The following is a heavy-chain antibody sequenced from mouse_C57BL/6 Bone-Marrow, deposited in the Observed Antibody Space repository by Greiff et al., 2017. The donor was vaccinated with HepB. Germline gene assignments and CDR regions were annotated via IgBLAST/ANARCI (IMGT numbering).Heavy chain of an antibody. CDR2: ISYDGSN. J-gene: IGHJ4*01. D-gene: IGHD2-3*01. CDR1: GYSITSGYY. V-gene: IGHV3-6*01. Sequence: DVKLQESGPGLVKPSQSLSLTCSVTGYSITSGYYWNWIRQFPGNKLEWMGYISYDGSNNYNPSLKNRISITRDTSKNQFFLKLNSVTTEDTATYYCARERGAFYWAMDYWGQGTSVTVSS. CDR3: ARERGAFYWAMDY.